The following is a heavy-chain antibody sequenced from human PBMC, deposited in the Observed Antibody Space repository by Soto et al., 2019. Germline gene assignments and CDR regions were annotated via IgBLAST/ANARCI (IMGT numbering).Heavy chain of an antibody. CDR1: GFTFSSYA. J-gene: IGHJ1*01. Sequence: EVQLLGSGGGLVQPGGSLRLSCAASGFTFSSYAMSWVRQAPGKGLEWVSGISGSGGSTYHADSVKGRFTISRDNSKNTLFLQMNSLRVEDTAVYYCAKAPGLSTATTAYQHWGQGTLVTVSS. CDR3: AKAPGLSTATTAYQH. D-gene: IGHD4-17*01. CDR2: ISGSGGST. V-gene: IGHV3-23*01.